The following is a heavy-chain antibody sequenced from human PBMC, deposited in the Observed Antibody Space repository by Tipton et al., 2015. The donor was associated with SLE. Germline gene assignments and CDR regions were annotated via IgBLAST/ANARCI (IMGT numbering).Heavy chain of an antibody. D-gene: IGHD2-2*01. CDR3: ARSYTSTTWFDP. Sequence: TLSLTCTVSGGSISSYYWSWIRQPPGKGLERIGYIYYGGSTNYNPSLKSRVTISVDTSRNQFSLKLSSVTAADTAMYYCARSYTSTTWFDPWGQGTLVTVSS. V-gene: IGHV4-59*08. J-gene: IGHJ5*02. CDR1: GGSISSYY. CDR2: IYYGGST.